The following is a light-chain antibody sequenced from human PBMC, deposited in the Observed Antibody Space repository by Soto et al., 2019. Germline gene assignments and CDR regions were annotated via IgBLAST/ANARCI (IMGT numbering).Light chain of an antibody. CDR2: GAS. CDR3: QQYGSSSWT. Sequence: EIALPQSPGTLYLSPEERATLSCRATQSVSSSYLAWYQQKPGQAPRLLIYGASSRATGIPDRFSGSGSGTDFTLAISRLEPEEFSVYYCQQYGSSSWTFGQGTKVEIK. V-gene: IGKV3-20*01. J-gene: IGKJ1*01. CDR1: QSVSSSY.